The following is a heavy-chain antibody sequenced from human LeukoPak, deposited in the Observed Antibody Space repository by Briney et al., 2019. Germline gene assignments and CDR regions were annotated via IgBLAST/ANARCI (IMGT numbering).Heavy chain of an antibody. CDR3: ARGSELLWFGGHWFDP. J-gene: IGHJ5*02. CDR2: IYYSGST. Sequence: SETLSLTCTVSGGSISSYYWSWIRQPPGKGLEWIGYIYYSGSTNYNPSLKSRVTISVDKSKNQFSLKLSSVTAADTAVYYCARGSELLWFGGHWFDPWGQGTLVTVSS. V-gene: IGHV4-59*12. CDR1: GGSISSYY. D-gene: IGHD3-10*01.